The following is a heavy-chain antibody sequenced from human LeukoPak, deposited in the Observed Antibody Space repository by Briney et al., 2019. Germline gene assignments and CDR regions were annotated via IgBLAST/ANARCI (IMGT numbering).Heavy chain of an antibody. D-gene: IGHD3-10*01. Sequence: GGSLRLSCAASGFTFSSYSMNWVRQAPGKGLEWVSYISSSSSTIYYADSVKGRFTISRDNSKNTLYLQMNRLRAEDTAVYYCAKVPYYYGSGPSYYFDYWGQGPLVTVSS. CDR3: AKVPYYYGSGPSYYFDY. CDR1: GFTFSSYS. J-gene: IGHJ4*02. V-gene: IGHV3-48*01. CDR2: ISSSSSTI.